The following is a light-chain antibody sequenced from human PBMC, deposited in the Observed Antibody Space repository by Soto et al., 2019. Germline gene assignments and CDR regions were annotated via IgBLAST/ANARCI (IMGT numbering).Light chain of an antibody. V-gene: IGKV3-20*01. CDR3: QQYGSSPWT. CDR2: GAS. J-gene: IGKJ1*01. Sequence: EIVSTQSPGTLSLSPGERATLSCRASQNVSRSYLAWYQQKPGQAPRLLIYGASSRATGIPDRFSGSGSGTDFTLTISRLEPEDFAVYYCQQYGSSPWTFAQGTKVDIK. CDR1: QNVSRSY.